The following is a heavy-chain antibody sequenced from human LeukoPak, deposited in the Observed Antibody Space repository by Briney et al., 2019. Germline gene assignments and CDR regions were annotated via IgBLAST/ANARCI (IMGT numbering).Heavy chain of an antibody. CDR3: ARVAYSGYDCIY. CDR1: GGSVGSTTYY. J-gene: IGHJ4*01. Sequence: SETLSLTCTVSGGSVGSTTYYWGWIRQPPGKGLEWIGHIDYRGTTYYNPSLKSRVAISADTSKNQFSLKLSSVTAADTAVYYCARVAYSGYDCIYWGQGTLVTVSS. V-gene: IGHV4-39*01. CDR2: IDYRGTT. D-gene: IGHD5-12*01.